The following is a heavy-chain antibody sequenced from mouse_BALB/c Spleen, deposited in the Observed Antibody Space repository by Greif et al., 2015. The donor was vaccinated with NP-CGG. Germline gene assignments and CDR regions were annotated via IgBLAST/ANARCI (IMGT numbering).Heavy chain of an antibody. J-gene: IGHJ2*01. D-gene: IGHD1-1*01. Sequence: EVHLVESGGGLVKPGGSLKLSCAASGFTFSSYAMSWVRQTPEKRLEWVASISSGGSTYYPDSVKGRFTISRDNARNILYLQMSSLRSEDTAMYYCARGPHGSRGGYYFDYWGQGTTLTVSS. CDR1: GFTFSSYA. V-gene: IGHV5-6-5*01. CDR3: ARGPHGSRGGYYFDY. CDR2: ISSGGST.